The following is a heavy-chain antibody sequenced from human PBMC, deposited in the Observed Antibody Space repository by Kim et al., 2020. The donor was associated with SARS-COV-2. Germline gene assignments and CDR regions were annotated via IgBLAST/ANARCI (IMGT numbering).Heavy chain of an antibody. CDR1: GGSVSSGSYY. D-gene: IGHD6-13*01. CDR3: ARGAAAAGKGWFDP. CDR2: IYYSGST. J-gene: IGHJ5*02. V-gene: IGHV4-61*01. Sequence: SETLSLTCTVSGGSVSSGSYYWSWIRQPPGKGLEWIGYIYYSGSTNYNPSLKSRVTISVDTSKNQFSLKLSSVTAADTAVYYCARGAAAAGKGWFDPWGQGTLVTVSS.